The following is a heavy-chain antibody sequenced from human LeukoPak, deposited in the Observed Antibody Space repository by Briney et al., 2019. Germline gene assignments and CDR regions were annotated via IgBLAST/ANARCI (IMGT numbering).Heavy chain of an antibody. CDR1: GFTFSSYA. D-gene: IGHD6-13*01. Sequence: GGSLRLSCAASGFTFSSYAMSWVRQAPGQGLEWVSAISGSGGSTYYADSVRGRFTISRDNSKNTLYLQMNSLRAEDTAVYYCAKDRGSSWHNDAFDIWGQGTMVTVSS. CDR2: ISGSGGST. V-gene: IGHV3-23*01. CDR3: AKDRGSSWHNDAFDI. J-gene: IGHJ3*02.